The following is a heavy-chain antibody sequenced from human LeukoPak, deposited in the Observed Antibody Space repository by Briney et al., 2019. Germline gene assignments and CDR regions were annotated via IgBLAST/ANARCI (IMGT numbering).Heavy chain of an antibody. CDR1: GFTFDDYG. J-gene: IGHJ6*02. CDR2: IKPDGSEQ. V-gene: IGHV3-7*04. Sequence: GGSLRHSCAASGFTFDDYGMTWVRQAPGKGLEWVANIKPDGSEQWYVNSVKGRFTISRDNAKNSLYPQMNSLRVEDTAVYYCARAMDVSGQGTTVTVSS. CDR3: ARAMDV.